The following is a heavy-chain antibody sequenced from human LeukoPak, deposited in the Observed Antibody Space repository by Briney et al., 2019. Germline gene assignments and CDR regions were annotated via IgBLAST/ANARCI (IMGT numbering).Heavy chain of an antibody. Sequence: SQTLSLTCAISGDSVSSNSAAWNWIRQSPSRGLEWLGRTYYRSKWYNDYAVSVKSRITINPDTSKNQFSLQLNSVTPEDTAVYYCAREYVESSGYEIDYFDYWGLGTLVTVSS. V-gene: IGHV6-1*01. D-gene: IGHD3-22*01. J-gene: IGHJ4*02. CDR1: GDSVSSNSAA. CDR2: TYYRSKWYN. CDR3: AREYVESSGYEIDYFDY.